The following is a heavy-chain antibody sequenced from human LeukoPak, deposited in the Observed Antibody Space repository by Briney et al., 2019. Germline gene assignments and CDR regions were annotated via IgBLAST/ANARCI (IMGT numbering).Heavy chain of an antibody. CDR3: ARGARLLGWFVVGRPPSAYCFDS. CDR1: GYTFTSYY. D-gene: IGHD3-3*01. CDR2: INPSGGST. V-gene: IGHV1-46*01. J-gene: IGHJ4*02. Sequence: ASVKVSCKASGYTFTSYYMHWVRQAPGQGLEWMGIINPSGGSTSYAQKFQGRVTMTRDTSTSTVYMELSSLRSEDTAVYYCARGARLLGWFVVGRPPSAYCFDSWGLGTLVTVSS.